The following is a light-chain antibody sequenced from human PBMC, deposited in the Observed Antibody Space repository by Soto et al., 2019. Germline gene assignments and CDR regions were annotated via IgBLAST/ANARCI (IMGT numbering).Light chain of an antibody. CDR2: GAS. Sequence: EIVLTQSPGTLSLSPGERATLSCRASQSFSSNYLAWYQQKPGQAPRLLIYGASTRATGIPDRSIGSESGTDFTLTISRLEPEDFAVYYCQQYSSEWTFGQGTKVDIK. V-gene: IGKV3-20*01. J-gene: IGKJ1*01. CDR3: QQYSSEWT. CDR1: QSFSSNY.